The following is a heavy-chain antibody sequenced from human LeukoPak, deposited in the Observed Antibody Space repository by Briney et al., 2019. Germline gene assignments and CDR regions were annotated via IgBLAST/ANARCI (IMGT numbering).Heavy chain of an antibody. CDR2: ISPSGDKP. CDR3: AQDRAWIEFYF. J-gene: IGHJ4*02. V-gene: IGHV3-23*01. Sequence: GGSLRLSCAASGFTFSSYAMSWVRQAPGKGLEWVSGISPSGDKPYYADSVRGRFTISRDNSKNTMYLQMNSLRAEDTAVYYCAQDRAWIEFYFWGQGTLVTVSS. D-gene: IGHD2/OR15-2a*01. CDR1: GFTFSSYA.